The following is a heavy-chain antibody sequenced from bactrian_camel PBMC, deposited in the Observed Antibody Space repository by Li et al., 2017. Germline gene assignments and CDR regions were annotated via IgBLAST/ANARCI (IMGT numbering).Heavy chain of an antibody. D-gene: IGHD2*01. J-gene: IGHJ6*01. CDR3: KTDPKWAERVVVVVNATHKEALVT. CDR2: ILTDGTT. CDR1: GFTSNRCG. V-gene: IGHV3S53*01. Sequence: VQLVESGGCSVQAGGSLRLSCTAPGFTSNRCGMDWYRQAPGRERWFVESILTDGTTSYTDSVKGQFTISQDKAKATVYVRMNSVKPGDAAMYSSKTDPKWAERVVVVVNATHKEALVTAARGPRSPSP.